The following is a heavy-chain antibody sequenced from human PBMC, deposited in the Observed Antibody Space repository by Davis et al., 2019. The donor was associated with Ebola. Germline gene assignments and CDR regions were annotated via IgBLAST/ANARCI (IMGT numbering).Heavy chain of an antibody. Sequence: GSLRLSCSVSGGSITSNYWSWIRQPPGKGLEWIGSIYYSGSTYYNPSLKSRVTISVDTSKNQFSLKLSSVTAADTAVYYCATGGYYYYYGMDVWGQGTTVTVSS. CDR2: IYYSGST. J-gene: IGHJ6*02. CDR3: ATGGYYYYYGMDV. D-gene: IGHD7-27*01. V-gene: IGHV4-59*05. CDR1: GGSITSNY.